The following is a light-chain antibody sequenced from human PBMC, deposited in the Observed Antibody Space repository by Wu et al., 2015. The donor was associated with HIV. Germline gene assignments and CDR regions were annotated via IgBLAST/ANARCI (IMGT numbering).Light chain of an antibody. J-gene: IGKJ1*01. CDR1: QSISSW. CDR3: QQYNSYSPAT. CDR2: KAS. V-gene: IGKV1-5*03. Sequence: DIQLTQSPSFLSVSVGDRVTITCRASQSISSWLAWYQQKPGKAPKLLIYKASSLESGVPSRFSGSGSGTEFTLTISSLQPDDFATYYCQQYNSYSPATFGQGTKVEIK.